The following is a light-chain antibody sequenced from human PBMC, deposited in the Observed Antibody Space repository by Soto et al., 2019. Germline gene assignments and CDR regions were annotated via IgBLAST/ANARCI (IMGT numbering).Light chain of an antibody. V-gene: IGKV3-15*01. CDR3: QQYHNWPIT. CDR2: DAS. Sequence: EIVLTQSPGTLSLSPGERATLSCRSGQSVSSSYLAWYQQKPGQAPRILMYDASTRATGISARFSGSGSGTEFTLTISSLQSEDFAVYYCQQYHNWPITFGQGTRLEIK. J-gene: IGKJ5*01. CDR1: QSVSSSY.